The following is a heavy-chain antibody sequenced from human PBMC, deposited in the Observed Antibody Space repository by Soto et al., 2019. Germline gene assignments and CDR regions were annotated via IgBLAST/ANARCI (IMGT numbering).Heavy chain of an antibody. CDR1: GYTLTSYG. CDR2: ISAYNGNT. J-gene: IGHJ6*02. V-gene: IGHV1-18*01. D-gene: IGHD6-19*01. CDR3: ARDTGYSSGWGVGYNFYCGMDV. Sequence: GASVKLSCKASGYTLTSYGISWVRHAPGQGLEWMGWISAYNGNTNYAQKLQGRVTMTTDTSTSTAYMELRSLRSDGTAVYYCARDTGYSSGWGVGYNFYCGMDVWG.